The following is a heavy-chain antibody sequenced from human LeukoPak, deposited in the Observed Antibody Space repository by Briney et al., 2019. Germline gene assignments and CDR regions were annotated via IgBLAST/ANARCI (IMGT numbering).Heavy chain of an antibody. CDR1: GFTFSSYS. V-gene: IGHV3-48*01. J-gene: IGHJ4*02. CDR2: ISSSSSTI. D-gene: IGHD1-26*01. CDR3: ARDKVVGPSNFDY. Sequence: GGSLRLSCAASGFTFSSYSMNWVRQAPGKGLEWVSYISSSSSTIYYADSVKGRFTISRDNAKNSLYLQMNSLRAEDTAVYYCARDKVVGPSNFDYWGQGTLVTVSS.